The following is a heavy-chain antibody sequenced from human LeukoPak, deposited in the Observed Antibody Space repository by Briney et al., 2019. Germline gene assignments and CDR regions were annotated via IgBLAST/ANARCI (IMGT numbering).Heavy chain of an antibody. CDR1: GFTFSSYA. CDR2: ISYDGSNK. D-gene: IGHD6-13*01. V-gene: IGHV3-30-3*01. J-gene: IGHJ5*02. CDR3: ARDMAAAGTLGFDP. Sequence: QPGRSLRLSCAASGFTFSSYAMHWVRQAPGKGLEWVAVISYDGSNKYYADSVKGRFTISRDNSKNTLYLQMNSLRAEDTAVYYCARDMAAAGTLGFDPWGQGTLLTVSS.